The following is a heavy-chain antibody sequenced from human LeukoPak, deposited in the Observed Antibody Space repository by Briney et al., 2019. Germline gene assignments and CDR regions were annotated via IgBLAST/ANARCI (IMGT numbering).Heavy chain of an antibody. V-gene: IGHV3-23*01. J-gene: IGHJ4*02. CDR3: AKYDSSGYSDY. CDR1: GFTFSSSA. Sequence: VGSLRLSCAASGFTFSSSAMTWVRQAPGKGLEWVSDISVSGVSTYYADSVKGRFTISRDNSKNTLYLQMNSLRAEDTAVYYCAKYDSSGYSDYWGQGTLVTVSS. D-gene: IGHD3-22*01. CDR2: ISVSGVST.